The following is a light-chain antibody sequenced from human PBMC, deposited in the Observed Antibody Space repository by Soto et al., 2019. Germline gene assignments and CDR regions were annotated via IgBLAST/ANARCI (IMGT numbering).Light chain of an antibody. CDR3: QQYNSWPPRT. CDR2: GAS. V-gene: IGKV3-15*01. J-gene: IGKJ1*01. Sequence: EIVMTQSPATLSVSPGERATLSCRASQSVSSNLAWYQQKPGQAPRPLIYGASTRATGIPARFSGSGSGTEFTLPISSLQSEDFVVYYCQQYNSWPPRTFGQGTKVEIK. CDR1: QSVSSN.